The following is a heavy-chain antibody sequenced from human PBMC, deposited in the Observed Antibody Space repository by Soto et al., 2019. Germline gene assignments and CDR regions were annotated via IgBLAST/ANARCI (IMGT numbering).Heavy chain of an antibody. Sequence: GGSLRLSCAASGFTLSGYAMDWVRQAPGKGLEYVSGISSNGVGTYYANSVQGRFTISRDNSKNTVYLQMGSLRPEDMAVYYWGGRALSVFYYRDVGGKGTRATVPS. V-gene: IGHV3-64*01. D-gene: IGHD3-10*01. CDR3: GGRALSVFYYRDV. CDR2: ISSNGVGT. J-gene: IGHJ6*03. CDR1: GFTLSGYA.